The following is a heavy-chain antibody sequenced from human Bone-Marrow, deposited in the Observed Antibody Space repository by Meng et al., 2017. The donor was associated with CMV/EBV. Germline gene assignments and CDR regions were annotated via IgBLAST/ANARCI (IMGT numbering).Heavy chain of an antibody. CDR1: GGSISSSSYY. Sequence: SETLSLTCTVSGGSISSSSYYWGWIRQPPGKGLEWIGSIYYSGSTYYNPSLKSRVTISVDTSKNQFSLKLSSVTAADTAVYYCAGGYCSGGSCYILDYWGQGTLVTVSS. V-gene: IGHV4-39*07. D-gene: IGHD2-15*01. CDR3: AGGYCSGGSCYILDY. CDR2: IYYSGST. J-gene: IGHJ4*02.